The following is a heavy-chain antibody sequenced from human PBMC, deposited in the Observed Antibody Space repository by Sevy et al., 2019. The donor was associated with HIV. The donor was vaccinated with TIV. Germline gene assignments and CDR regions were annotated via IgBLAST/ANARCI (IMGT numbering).Heavy chain of an antibody. J-gene: IGHJ4*02. V-gene: IGHV1-18*01. CDR2: VSARNGDT. Sequence: ASAKVSCKASGYTFNTYRISWVRQAPGQGLELMGWVSARNGDTNYAQKFQDRVTMITDTFTSTAYMDLRRLRSDDTAIYYCARAYCSGGSCYSLAYWGQGTLVTVSS. CDR3: ARAYCSGGSCYSLAY. CDR1: GYTFNTYR. D-gene: IGHD2-15*01.